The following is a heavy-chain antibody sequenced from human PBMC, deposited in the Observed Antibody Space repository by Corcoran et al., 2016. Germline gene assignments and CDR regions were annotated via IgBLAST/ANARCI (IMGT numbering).Heavy chain of an antibody. CDR2: IYYSGST. Sequence: QLQLQESGPGLVKPSETLSLTCTVSGGSISSSSYYWGWIRQPPGKGLEWIGTIYYSGSTYYNPSLKSRVTISVDTSKNQFSLTLSSVPAADTAVYYWARDPWGAYCYSKGYLQHWGQGTLVTVSP. V-gene: IGHV4-39*07. CDR3: ARDPWGAYCYSKGYLQH. D-gene: IGHD5-18*01. J-gene: IGHJ1*01. CDR1: GGSISSSSYY.